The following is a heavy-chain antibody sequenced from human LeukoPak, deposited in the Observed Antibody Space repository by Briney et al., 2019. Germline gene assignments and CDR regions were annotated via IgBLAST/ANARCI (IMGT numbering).Heavy chain of an antibody. CDR3: ASLTDSAIGEDYFDY. V-gene: IGHV4-59*12. J-gene: IGHJ4*02. CDR2: ISYSGST. CDR1: GGSISNYY. D-gene: IGHD1-26*01. Sequence: PSETLSLTRTVSGGSISNYYWNWIRQSPGKGLEWIGYISYSGSTNYNPSLKSRVTISVDASKNQFSLKLSSVTAADTAVYYCASLTDSAIGEDYFDYWGQGTLVTVSS.